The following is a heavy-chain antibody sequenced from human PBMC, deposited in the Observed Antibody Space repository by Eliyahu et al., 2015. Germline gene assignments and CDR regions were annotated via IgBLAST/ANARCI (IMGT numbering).Heavy chain of an antibody. J-gene: IGHJ4*02. CDR2: INHSGST. D-gene: IGHD4-23*01. CDR3: ASWRNDYGGKGHDY. V-gene: IGHV4-34*01. Sequence: QVQLQQWGAGLLKPSETLSLTCAVXGGSFGGYYXSWIRQPPGKGLEWIGEINHSGSTNYNPSLKSRVTISVDTSKNQXSLKLSSVTAADTAVYYCASWRNDYGGKGHDYWGQGTLVTVSS. CDR1: GGSFGGYY.